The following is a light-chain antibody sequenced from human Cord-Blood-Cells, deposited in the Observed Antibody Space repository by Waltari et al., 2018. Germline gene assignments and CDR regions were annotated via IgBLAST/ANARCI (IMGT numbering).Light chain of an antibody. J-gene: IGLJ2*01. CDR2: GKN. V-gene: IGLV3-19*01. Sequence: SSELPQDPAVSVALGQTVRITCQVDSLRSYYASWYQHKPGQAPLLVIYGKNNRPSGIPDRFSGSSSGNTASLTITGAQAEDEADYYCNSRDSSGNHVVFGGGTKLTVL. CDR3: NSRDSSGNHVV. CDR1: SLRSYY.